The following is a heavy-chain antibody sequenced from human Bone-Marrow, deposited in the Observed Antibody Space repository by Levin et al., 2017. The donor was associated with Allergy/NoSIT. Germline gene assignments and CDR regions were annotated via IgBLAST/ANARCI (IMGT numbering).Heavy chain of an antibody. J-gene: IGHJ6*02. CDR1: GYTFTSYD. V-gene: IGHV1-8*01. D-gene: IGHD2-15*01. CDR3: ARGNVVVVAATDYYYYGMDV. CDR2: MNPNSGNT. Sequence: GESLKISCKASGYTFTSYDINWVRQATGQGLEWMGWMNPNSGNTGYAQKFQGRVTMTRNTSISTAYMELSSLRSEDTAVYYCARGNVVVVAATDYYYYGMDVWGQGTTVTVSS.